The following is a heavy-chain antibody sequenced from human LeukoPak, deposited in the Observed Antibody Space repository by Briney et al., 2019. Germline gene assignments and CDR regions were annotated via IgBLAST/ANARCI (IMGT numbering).Heavy chain of an antibody. D-gene: IGHD4-11*01. Sequence: GGSLRLSCAASGFTFSSYWMSWVRQAPGKGLEWVANIKQDGSQKYYVDSVKGRSTISRDNAKNSLYLQMNSLRAEDTAVYYCARLQKRDSRDYWGQGTLVTVSS. J-gene: IGHJ4*02. CDR1: GFTFSSYW. V-gene: IGHV3-7*02. CDR3: ARLQKRDSRDY. CDR2: IKQDGSQK.